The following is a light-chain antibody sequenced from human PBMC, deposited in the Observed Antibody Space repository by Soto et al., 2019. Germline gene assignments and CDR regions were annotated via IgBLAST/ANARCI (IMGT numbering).Light chain of an antibody. J-gene: IGKJ1*01. V-gene: IGKV3-20*01. CDR1: QSVTSNS. CDR3: QQYGSSPPT. CDR2: GAS. Sequence: EIVLTQSPGPLSLSPGERGTLSCRASQSVTSNSVAWYQQKPGQAPRLLIYGASSRVAGIPDRFRGAGSGTDFTLTISRLEPEDFAVYVCQQYGSSPPTFGQGTKVDVK.